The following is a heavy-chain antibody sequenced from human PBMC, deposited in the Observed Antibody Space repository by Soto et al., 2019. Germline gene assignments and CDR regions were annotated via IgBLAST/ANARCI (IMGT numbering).Heavy chain of an antibody. CDR1: GFTFPSSS. D-gene: IGHD1-26*01. CDR2: IVVASGNT. CDR3: AAVPGDVDC. V-gene: IGHV1-58*02. J-gene: IGHJ4*01. Sequence: QMQLVQSGPEVKEPGTSVKVSCKASGFTFPSSSMQWVRQARGQRLEWIGWIVVASGNTNSAQKFQERVTITRDMSTTTTYMEVTSLTSEDTAVDYCAAVPGDVDCWGHGTLVTVSS.